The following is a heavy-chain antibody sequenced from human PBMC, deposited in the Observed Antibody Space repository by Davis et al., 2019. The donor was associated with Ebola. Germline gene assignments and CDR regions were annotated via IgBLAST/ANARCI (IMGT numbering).Heavy chain of an antibody. V-gene: IGHV4-59*02. J-gene: IGHJ4*02. D-gene: IGHD3-22*01. CDR3: ARALYYYDSSGYSSY. CDR2: IYYRGNT. Sequence: SETLSLTCTVSGGSVSNYYWSWIRQPPGKGLEWIGYIYYRGNTNYNPSLKSRVTISVDTSKNQFSLKLSSVTAADTAVYYCARALYYYDSSGYSSYWGQGTLVTVSS. CDR1: GGSVSNYY.